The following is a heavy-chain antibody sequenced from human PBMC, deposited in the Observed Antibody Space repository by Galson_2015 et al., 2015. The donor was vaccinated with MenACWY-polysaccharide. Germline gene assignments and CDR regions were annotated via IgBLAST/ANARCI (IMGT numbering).Heavy chain of an antibody. Sequence: LRLSCAASGFTFSSYGMHWVRQAPGKGLEWVAVISYDGSNKYYADSVKGRFTISRDNSKNTLYLQMNSLRAEDTAVYYCAKDGYYYDSSGYYYYYYYYMDVWGKGTTVTVSS. J-gene: IGHJ6*03. CDR2: ISYDGSNK. CDR1: GFTFSSYG. V-gene: IGHV3-30*18. D-gene: IGHD3-22*01. CDR3: AKDGYYYDSSGYYYYYYYYMDV.